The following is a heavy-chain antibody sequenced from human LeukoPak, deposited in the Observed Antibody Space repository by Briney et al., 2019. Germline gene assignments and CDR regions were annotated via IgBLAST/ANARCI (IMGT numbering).Heavy chain of an antibody. CDR1: GFTFSSYW. CDR3: ARHLSGITGYTYGRGIDY. V-gene: IGHV3-7*01. J-gene: IGHJ4*02. CDR2: IKQDGSDK. D-gene: IGHD5-18*01. Sequence: GGSLRLSCAASGFTFSSYWMSWVRQAPGKGLEWVANIKQDGSDKYYVDSVKGRFTICRDNAKKSLYLQINSLRAEDTALYYCARHLSGITGYTYGRGIDYWGQGTLVTVSS.